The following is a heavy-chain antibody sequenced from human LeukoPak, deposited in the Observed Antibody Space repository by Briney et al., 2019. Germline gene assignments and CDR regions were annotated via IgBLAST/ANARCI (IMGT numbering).Heavy chain of an antibody. Sequence: GGSLGLSCAASGFTFSSYAMSWVRQAPGKGLEWVSAISGSGGSTYYADSVKGRFTISRDNSKNTLYLQMNSLRAEDTAVYYCAKDLESMVRGVIGGAFDIWGQGTMVTVSS. CDR3: AKDLESMVRGVIGGAFDI. D-gene: IGHD3-10*01. V-gene: IGHV3-23*01. CDR2: ISGSGGST. J-gene: IGHJ3*02. CDR1: GFTFSSYA.